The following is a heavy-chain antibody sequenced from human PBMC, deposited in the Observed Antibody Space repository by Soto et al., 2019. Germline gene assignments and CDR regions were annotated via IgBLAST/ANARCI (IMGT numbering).Heavy chain of an antibody. CDR3: ARDRTDTTIITVDS. Sequence: GGSLRLSCAASGFTFSNYAMYWVRQAPGKGLEWVAAIWYDGSNQYYAGSVKGRFTISRDKSKNTLYLQMSSLRVEDTGVYYCARDRTDTTIITVDSWGRGTLVTVSS. V-gene: IGHV3-33*01. CDR1: GFTFSNYA. CDR2: IWYDGSNQ. J-gene: IGHJ4*02. D-gene: IGHD5-18*01.